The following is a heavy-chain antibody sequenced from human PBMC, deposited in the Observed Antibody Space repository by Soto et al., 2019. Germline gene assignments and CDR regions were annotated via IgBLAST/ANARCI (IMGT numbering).Heavy chain of an antibody. CDR3: TTSHAGELNN. Sequence: QVQLQESGPGLVKPSGTLSLTCAVSGGSISSSSCWTWVRQSPAKGLEWIGEIFESGATTYNQSLKRRLTMSVDKSMCQFYLNLSSFTAAATAGYFCTTSHAGELNNWGQGTLVTVSS. V-gene: IGHV4-4*02. CDR2: IFESGAT. D-gene: IGHD1-7*01. CDR1: GGSISSSSC. J-gene: IGHJ4*02.